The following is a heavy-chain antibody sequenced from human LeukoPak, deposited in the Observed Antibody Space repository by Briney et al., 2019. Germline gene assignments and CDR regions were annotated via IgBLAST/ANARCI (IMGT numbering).Heavy chain of an antibody. Sequence: GGSLRLSCAASGFTFSDYYMSWIRQAPGKGLEWVANIKQDGSEKYYVDSVKGRFTISRDNAKNSLYLQMNSLRAEDTAVYYCARHPITIFGVVLLAGWFDPWGQGTLVTVSS. V-gene: IGHV3-7*01. CDR2: IKQDGSEK. CDR3: ARHPITIFGVVLLAGWFDP. J-gene: IGHJ5*02. D-gene: IGHD3-3*01. CDR1: GFTFSDYY.